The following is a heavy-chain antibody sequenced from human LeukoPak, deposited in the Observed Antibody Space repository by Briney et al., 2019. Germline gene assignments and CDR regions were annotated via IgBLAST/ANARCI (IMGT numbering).Heavy chain of an antibody. CDR1: GGSISSGGYY. D-gene: IGHD3-22*01. CDR2: IYYSGST. J-gene: IGHJ4*02. Sequence: SETLSLTCTVSGGSISSGGYYWSWIRQHPGKGLEWIGYIYYSGSTYYNPSLKSRVTISVDTSKNQFSLKLSSVTAADTAVYYCARGLYYYDSSGYSPYYFDYWGQGTLVTVSS. CDR3: ARGLYYYDSSGYSPYYFDY. V-gene: IGHV4-31*03.